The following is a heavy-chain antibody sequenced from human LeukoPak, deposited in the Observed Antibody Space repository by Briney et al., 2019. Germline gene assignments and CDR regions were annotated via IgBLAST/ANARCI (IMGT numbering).Heavy chain of an antibody. J-gene: IGHJ4*02. Sequence: GRSLRLSCAASGFTFSSYGMHWVRQAPGKGLEWVSVIYSGGSTYYADSVEGRFTISRDNSKNTLYLQMNSLRAEDTAVYHCAVTTAMVPHWGQGTLVTVSS. CDR2: IYSGGST. CDR1: GFTFSSYG. CDR3: AVTTAMVPH. V-gene: IGHV3-66*02. D-gene: IGHD5-18*01.